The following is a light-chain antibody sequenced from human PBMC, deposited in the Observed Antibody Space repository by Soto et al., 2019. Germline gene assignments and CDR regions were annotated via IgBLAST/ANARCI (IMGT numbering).Light chain of an antibody. Sequence: EIVFTGAPGTLCLAPGERSALSCLAIQSVASNYLAWYQQKRGQAPTLLIYGASRRATGISDRFSGSGSGTDFTLTISRLEPEDFALHYCHPYGSSPWTFGQGPQLEIK. CDR3: HPYGSSPWT. V-gene: IGKV3-20*01. CDR1: QSVASNY. J-gene: IGKJ1*01. CDR2: GAS.